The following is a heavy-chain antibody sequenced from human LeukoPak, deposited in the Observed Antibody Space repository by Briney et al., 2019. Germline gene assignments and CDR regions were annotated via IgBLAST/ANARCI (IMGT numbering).Heavy chain of an antibody. J-gene: IGHJ4*02. V-gene: IGHV3-33*01. CDR2: IWYDGSNK. D-gene: IGHD2-2*01. CDR3: ARGRQYQLVFDY. Sequence: GGSLRLSCAASAVTFSIYGMHWVRQAPGNGREWGAVIWYDGSNKYYADSVKGRFTISRDTSKNTLSLQMNSLRAEDTAVYYCARGRQYQLVFDYWGQGTLVTVSS. CDR1: AVTFSIYG.